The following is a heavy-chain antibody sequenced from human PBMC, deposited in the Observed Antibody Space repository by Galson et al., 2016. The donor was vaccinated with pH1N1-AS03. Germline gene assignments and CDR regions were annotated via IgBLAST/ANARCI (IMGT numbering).Heavy chain of an antibody. CDR3: ASSRIAAHTYYYHGIDV. Sequence: QSGAEVKKPGESLKISCKGSGHIFANYWIGWVRQTPGKGLEWMGLIYPGDSDTRYSPSFQGQVTISADKSLSTPYLQWSSLKASDTPMYYCASSRIAAHTYYYHGIDVWGQGTTVTVSS. J-gene: IGHJ6*02. V-gene: IGHV5-51*01. CDR2: IYPGDSDT. D-gene: IGHD6-6*01. CDR1: GHIFANYW.